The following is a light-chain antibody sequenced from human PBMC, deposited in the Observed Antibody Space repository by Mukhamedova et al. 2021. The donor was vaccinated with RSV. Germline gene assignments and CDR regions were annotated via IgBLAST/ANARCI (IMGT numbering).Light chain of an antibody. V-gene: IGKV1-5*03. J-gene: IGKJ1*01. CDR3: QQYNSYPWT. Sequence: WYQRRVHGKAPKLLIYKAASLESGVPSRFSGSESGTEFTVTISSLQPDDVATYYCQQYNSYPWTFGQGTKVEIK. CDR2: KAA.